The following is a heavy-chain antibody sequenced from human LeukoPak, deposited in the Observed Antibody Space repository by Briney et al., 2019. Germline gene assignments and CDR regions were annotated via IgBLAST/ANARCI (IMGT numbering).Heavy chain of an antibody. Sequence: SETLSLTCAVYGGSFSGYYWSWIRQPPGKGLEWIGEINHSGSTNYNPSLKSRVTISVDTSKNQFSLKLSSVTAADTAVYYCAREDFDSSGYYPFDYWGQGTLVTVSS. D-gene: IGHD3-22*01. J-gene: IGHJ4*02. V-gene: IGHV4-34*01. CDR1: GGSFSGYY. CDR3: AREDFDSSGYYPFDY. CDR2: INHSGST.